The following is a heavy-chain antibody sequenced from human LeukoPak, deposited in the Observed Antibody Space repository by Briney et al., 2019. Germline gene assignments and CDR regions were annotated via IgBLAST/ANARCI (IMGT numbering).Heavy chain of an antibody. CDR1: GGSISSSY. CDR2: ISYIAST. Sequence: SETLSLTCTVSGGSISSSYWSWIRQPPGKGLEWIGYISYIASTNYNPSLRGRVTISVDTSRNQFSLKLSSVTAADTAVYYCAQHRDFSSDLFDLWGLGPLVTVPS. J-gene: IGHJ2*01. CDR3: AQHRDFSSDLFDL. D-gene: IGHD6-19*01. V-gene: IGHV4-59*08.